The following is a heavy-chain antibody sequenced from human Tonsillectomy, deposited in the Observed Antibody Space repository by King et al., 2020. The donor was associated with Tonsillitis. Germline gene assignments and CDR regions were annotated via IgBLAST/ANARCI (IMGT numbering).Heavy chain of an antibody. V-gene: IGHV3-30-3*01. Sequence: VQLVESGGGVVQPGRSLRLSCAASGFTFSSYAMHWVRQSPGKGLEWVGVISYDGSNKYYADSVKGRFTIYRDNSKNTLYLQMNSLRAEDTAVYYCARVTVVTPDYWGQGTLVTVSS. D-gene: IGHD4-23*01. CDR1: GFTFSSYA. CDR2: ISYDGSNK. CDR3: ARVTVVTPDY. J-gene: IGHJ4*02.